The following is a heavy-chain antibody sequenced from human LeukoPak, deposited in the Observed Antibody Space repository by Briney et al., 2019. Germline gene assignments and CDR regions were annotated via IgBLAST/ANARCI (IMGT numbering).Heavy chain of an antibody. CDR2: IYYSGST. Sequence: SETLSLTCTVSGVSVSSGSYYWSWIRQPPGKGLEWIGYIYYSGSTNYNPSLKSRVTISVDTSKNQFSLKLSSVTAADTAVYYCASAPHYYYYMDVWGKGTTVTISS. J-gene: IGHJ6*03. V-gene: IGHV4-61*01. CDR3: ASAPHYYYYMDV. CDR1: GVSVSSGSYY.